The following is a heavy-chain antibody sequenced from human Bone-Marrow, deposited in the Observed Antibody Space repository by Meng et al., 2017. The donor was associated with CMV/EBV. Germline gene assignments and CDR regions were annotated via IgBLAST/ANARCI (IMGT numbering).Heavy chain of an antibody. J-gene: IGHJ4*02. CDR2: VFHTGST. D-gene: IGHD3-16*02. CDR1: GASISRYY. Sequence: SETLSLTCTVSGASISRYYWSWIRQPPGKGLEWLGYVFHTGSTNYNPSLKSRLSISVDTSKQYFSLNLKSVTAADTAVYYCAGGSAPRSGYWGQGTLATVSS. CDR3: AGGSAPRSGY. V-gene: IGHV4-59*01.